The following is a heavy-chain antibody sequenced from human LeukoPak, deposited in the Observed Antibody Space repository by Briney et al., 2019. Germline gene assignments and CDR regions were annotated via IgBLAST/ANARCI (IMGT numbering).Heavy chain of an antibody. D-gene: IGHD6-13*01. Sequence: GESLKISCKGSGYSFTSYGISWVRQAPGQGLEWMGWISAYNGNTNYAQKLQGRVTMTTDTSTSTAYMELRSLRSDDTAVYYCARGPDSSSWRRWFDPWGQGTLVTVSS. CDR1: GYSFTSYG. V-gene: IGHV1-18*01. CDR3: ARGPDSSSWRRWFDP. J-gene: IGHJ5*02. CDR2: ISAYNGNT.